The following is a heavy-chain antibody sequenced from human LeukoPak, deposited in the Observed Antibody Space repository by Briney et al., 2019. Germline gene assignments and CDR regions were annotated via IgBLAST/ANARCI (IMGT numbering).Heavy chain of an antibody. V-gene: IGHV1-8*03. CDR3: ARGLNNYYGSGSYGDAFDI. CDR2: MNPNSGNT. Sequence: GASVKVSCKASGGTFSSYAISWVRQATGQGLEWMGWMNPNSGNTGYAQKFQGRVTITRNTSISTAYMELSSLRSEDTAVYYWARGLNNYYGSGSYGDAFDIWGQGTMVTVSS. CDR1: GGTFSSYA. D-gene: IGHD3-10*01. J-gene: IGHJ3*02.